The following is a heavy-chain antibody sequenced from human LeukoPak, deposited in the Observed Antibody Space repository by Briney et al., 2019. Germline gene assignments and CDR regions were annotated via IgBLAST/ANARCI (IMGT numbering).Heavy chain of an antibody. CDR2: IYSGGIT. D-gene: IGHD3-22*01. Sequence: GGSLRLSCAASGFTFSSYWMSWVRQAPGKGLEWVSVIYSGGITYYSDSVKGRFTISRDNSKNTLYLQMNSLRAEDTAVYYCAGDNYHDRSGYIPFDCWGQGTLVTVSS. CDR3: AGDNYHDRSGYIPFDC. J-gene: IGHJ4*02. V-gene: IGHV3-66*01. CDR1: GFTFSSYW.